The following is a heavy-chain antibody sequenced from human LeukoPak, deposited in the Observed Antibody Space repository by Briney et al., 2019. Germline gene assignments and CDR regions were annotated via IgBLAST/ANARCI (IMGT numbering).Heavy chain of an antibody. Sequence: SQTLSLTCAISGDSVSSHSAAWNWIRQSPSRGLEWLGRTYYRSKWYNDYAVSVKSRITINPDTSKNQFSLQLDSVTPEDTAVYFCAANLGYCSGGSCFSWFDPWGQGTLVTVSS. J-gene: IGHJ5*02. CDR3: AANLGYCSGGSCFSWFDP. D-gene: IGHD2-15*01. CDR2: TYYRSKWYN. CDR1: GDSVSSHSAA. V-gene: IGHV6-1*01.